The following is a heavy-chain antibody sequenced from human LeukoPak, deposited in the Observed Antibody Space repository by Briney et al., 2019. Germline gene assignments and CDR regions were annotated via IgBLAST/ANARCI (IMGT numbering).Heavy chain of an antibody. V-gene: IGHV3-23*01. J-gene: IGHJ4*02. D-gene: IGHD6-19*01. CDR2: ISGSGGST. CDR1: GFTFSSYA. Sequence: GGSLRLSCAASGFTFSSYAVSWVRQAPGEGLEWVSAISGSGGSTYYADSVKGRFNISRDNSKNTLYLQMNSLRAEDTAVYYCAKDRSASGWYAPNDYWGQGTLVTVSS. CDR3: AKDRSASGWYAPNDY.